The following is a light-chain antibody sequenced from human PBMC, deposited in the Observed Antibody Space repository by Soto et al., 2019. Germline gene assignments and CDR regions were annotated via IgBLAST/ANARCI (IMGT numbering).Light chain of an antibody. V-gene: IGKV3-15*01. CDR3: QQYNNWPPPGIT. J-gene: IGKJ5*01. Sequence: EIVMTQSPATLSVSPGERATLSCRAGQSVSSNLAWYQQKPGQAPRLLIYGASTRATGIPARFSGSGSGTEFTLTISSLQSEDFAVYYCQQYNNWPPPGITFGQGTRLEIK. CDR2: GAS. CDR1: QSVSSN.